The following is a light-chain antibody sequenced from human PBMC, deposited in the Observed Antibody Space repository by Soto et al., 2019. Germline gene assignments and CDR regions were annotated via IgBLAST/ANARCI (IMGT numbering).Light chain of an antibody. CDR3: QQYNIYSWT. Sequence: IQMTQYHSTLSASVGDRVTITCRASQSISSWLAWYQQKPGKAPKLLIYMASSLESGVPSRFSGSGSGTEFTLTISSLQPDDFATYYCQQYNIYSWTSGQGANVDIK. CDR1: QSISSW. J-gene: IGKJ1*01. CDR2: MAS. V-gene: IGKV1-5*03.